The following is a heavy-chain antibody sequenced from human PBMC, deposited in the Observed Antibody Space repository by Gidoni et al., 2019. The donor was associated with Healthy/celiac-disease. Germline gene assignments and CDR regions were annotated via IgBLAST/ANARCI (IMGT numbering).Heavy chain of an antibody. CDR2: ISGSGGST. V-gene: IGHV3-23*01. D-gene: IGHD2-15*01. Sequence: EVQLLESGGGLVQPGGSLRLSCAASGFTFSSYAMSWVRQAPGKGLEWVSAISGSGGSTYYADSVKGRFTISRDNSKNTLYLQMNSLRAEDTAVYYCAKSPTPDCSGGSCYDYWGQGTLVTVSS. CDR3: AKSPTPDCSGGSCYDY. J-gene: IGHJ4*02. CDR1: GFTFSSYA.